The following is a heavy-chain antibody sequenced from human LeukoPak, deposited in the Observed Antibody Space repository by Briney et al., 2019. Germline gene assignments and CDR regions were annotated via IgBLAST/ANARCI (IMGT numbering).Heavy chain of an antibody. Sequence: GGSLRLSCAASAFTFVRYAMNWVRQAPGKGLEGVSYISSSSFKIGYADSVKGRFTISRDNSKNSLYLQMDSLRVEDTAVYYCVRDPSYGSSWYYYMDVWGKGTTVTVSS. J-gene: IGHJ6*03. CDR3: VRDPSYGSSWYYYMDV. V-gene: IGHV3-48*04. D-gene: IGHD6-13*01. CDR2: ISSSSFKI. CDR1: AFTFVRYA.